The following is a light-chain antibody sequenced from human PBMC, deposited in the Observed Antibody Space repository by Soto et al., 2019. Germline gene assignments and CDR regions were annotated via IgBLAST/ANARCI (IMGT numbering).Light chain of an antibody. CDR2: KAS. Sequence: DIQMTQSPSTLSASFGDRVTITCRASQSISSWLAWYQQKPGKAPKLLIYKASSLESGVPSRFSGSGSGTEFTLTISSLQPDDFATYYCQQYNSYSWTFGQGTNVDI. CDR3: QQYNSYSWT. CDR1: QSISSW. V-gene: IGKV1-5*03. J-gene: IGKJ1*01.